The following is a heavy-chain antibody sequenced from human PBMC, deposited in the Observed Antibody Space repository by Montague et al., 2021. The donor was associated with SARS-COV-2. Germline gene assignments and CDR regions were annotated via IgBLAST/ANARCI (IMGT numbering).Heavy chain of an antibody. CDR2: KKTRGST. J-gene: IGHJ4*02. V-gene: IGHV4-59*01. Sequence: GNKKTRGSTNYNPSLKSRVTISVDTSKSQFSLKLGSVTAADTSAYDCATTPGRVGEYHFDYWGQGTLFTVSS. CDR3: ATTPGRVGEYHFDY. D-gene: IGHD3-10*01.